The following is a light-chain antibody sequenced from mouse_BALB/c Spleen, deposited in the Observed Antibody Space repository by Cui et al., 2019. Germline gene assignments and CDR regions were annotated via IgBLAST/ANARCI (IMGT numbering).Light chain of an antibody. Sequence: QIVLTQSPAIMSASPGEKVTMTCSASSSVSYMYWYQQKPGSSPRLWIYDTSNLVSGVPARFSGSRSGTSYSLTISSMEAEDAATYYCQQYSGYPSYTFGGGTKLEIK. CDR1: SSVSY. CDR2: DTS. V-gene: IGKV4-55*01. J-gene: IGKJ2*01. CDR3: QQYSGYPSYT.